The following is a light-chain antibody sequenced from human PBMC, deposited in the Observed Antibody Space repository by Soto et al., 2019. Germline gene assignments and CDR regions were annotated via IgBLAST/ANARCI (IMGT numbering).Light chain of an antibody. CDR2: DAS. CDR1: RSISSC. Sequence: DIQMTQAPSTLSASLGHRVTITCRASRSISSCLAWYQQKPGKAPRLLIYDASSWDTGVPARFSGSGSGTAFTLTISRLEPEDSAVYHCQQYGSSPTTFGQGTKVDIK. V-gene: IGKV1-5*01. J-gene: IGKJ1*01. CDR3: QQYGSSPTT.